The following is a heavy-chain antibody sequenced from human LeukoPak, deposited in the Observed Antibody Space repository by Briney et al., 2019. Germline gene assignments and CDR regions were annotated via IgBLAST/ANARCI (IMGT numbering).Heavy chain of an antibody. CDR3: ARDPGSGWYGGYWYFDL. D-gene: IGHD6-19*01. CDR2: ISGSNGNT. CDR1: SYTFTRYG. Sequence: ASVKVSCKASSYTFTRYGISWVRQAPGQGLEWMGWISGSNGNTNYAQKFQGRVSMTADTSTSTAYMELRSLRSDDTAVYYCARDPGSGWYGGYWYFDLWGRGTLVTVSS. J-gene: IGHJ2*01. V-gene: IGHV1-18*01.